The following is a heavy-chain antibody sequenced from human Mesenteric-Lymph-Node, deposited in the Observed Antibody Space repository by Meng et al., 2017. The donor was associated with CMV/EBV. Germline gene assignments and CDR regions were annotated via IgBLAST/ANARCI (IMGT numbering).Heavy chain of an antibody. CDR3: ARGGMAMVDY. D-gene: IGHD5-18*01. V-gene: IGHV3-21*01. CDR1: GFTFSSYS. CDR2: ISSSSSYI. Sequence: LSLTCAASGFTFSSYSMNWVRQAPGKGLEWVSSISSSSSYIYYADSVKGRFTISRDNAKNSLYLQMNSLRAEDTAVYYCARGGMAMVDYWGQGTLVTVSS. J-gene: IGHJ4*02.